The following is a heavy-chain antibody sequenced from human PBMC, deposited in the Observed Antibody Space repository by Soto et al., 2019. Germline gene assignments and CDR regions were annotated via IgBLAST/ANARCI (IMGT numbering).Heavy chain of an antibody. CDR2: ISYDGINE. CDR3: ARDRLRLGELSLIGYFDY. CDR1: GFTYSTYT. D-gene: IGHD3-16*02. V-gene: IGHV3-30*15. Sequence: SGFTYSTYTMHWVRQAPGKGLEWVAVISYDGINEYYADSVKGRFTISRDNSKNTLFLQMSSLRVEDTAVYYCARDRLRLGELSLIGYFDYWGQGTLVTVSS. J-gene: IGHJ4*02.